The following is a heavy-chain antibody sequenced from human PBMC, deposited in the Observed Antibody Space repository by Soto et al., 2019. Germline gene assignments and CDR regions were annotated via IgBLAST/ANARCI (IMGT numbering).Heavy chain of an antibody. D-gene: IGHD5-12*01. V-gene: IGHV3-43*01. CDR3: AREYRLSGYELYYYYYGMDV. Sequence: GGSLRLSCAASGLTFDDYTMHWVRQAPGKGLEWVSLISWDGGSTYYADSVKGRFTISRDNSKNSLYLQMNRLRTEDTALYYCAREYRLSGYELYYYYYGMDVWGQGTTVTVSS. CDR1: GLTFDDYT. CDR2: ISWDGGST. J-gene: IGHJ6*02.